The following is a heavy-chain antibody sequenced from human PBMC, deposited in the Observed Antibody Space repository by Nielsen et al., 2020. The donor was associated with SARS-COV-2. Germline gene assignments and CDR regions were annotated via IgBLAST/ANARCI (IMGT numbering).Heavy chain of an antibody. V-gene: IGHV3-30*19. CDR1: GLIFGTYG. D-gene: IGHD6-13*01. J-gene: IGHJ4*02. CDR2: ISYDGSNK. Sequence: GESLKISCRASGLIFGTYGMHWVRQAPGKGLEWVAVISYDGSNKYYADSVKGRFTISRDNSKNTLYLQMNSLRAEDTAVYYCAKDGSTGSSSWPDYWGQGTLVTVSS. CDR3: AKDGSTGSSSWPDY.